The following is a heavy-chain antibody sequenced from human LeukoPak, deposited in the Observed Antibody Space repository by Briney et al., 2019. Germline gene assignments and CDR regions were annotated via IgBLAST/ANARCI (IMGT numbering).Heavy chain of an antibody. J-gene: IGHJ4*02. CDR3: AKDWGYRFASGGSYLDY. Sequence: GGSLRLSCAASGFPFNNYVMHWVRQAPGKGLQWVAVISSDGRSKYYAETVKGRFTISRDNSKNTLYLQMDSLRTEDTALYYCAKDWGYRFASGGSYLDYWGQ. CDR2: ISSDGRSK. CDR1: GFPFNNYV. D-gene: IGHD3-10*01. V-gene: IGHV3-30*18.